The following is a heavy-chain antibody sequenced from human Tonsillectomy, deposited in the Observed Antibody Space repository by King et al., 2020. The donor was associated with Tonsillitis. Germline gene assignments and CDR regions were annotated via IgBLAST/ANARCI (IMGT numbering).Heavy chain of an antibody. V-gene: IGHV3-48*01. D-gene: IGHD7-27*01. CDR2: ISSSISPI. CDR1: GFTFSASS. CDR3: ARDGDLGVGSFDY. J-gene: IGHJ4*02. Sequence: VQLVESGGGLVQPGGSLRLSCAASGFTFSASSMHWVRQAPGKGLEWISYISSSISPIYYADSVKGRFTVSRDNANSSLYLEMSSLRAEDTAVYYCARDGDLGVGSFDYWGQGTLVSVSS.